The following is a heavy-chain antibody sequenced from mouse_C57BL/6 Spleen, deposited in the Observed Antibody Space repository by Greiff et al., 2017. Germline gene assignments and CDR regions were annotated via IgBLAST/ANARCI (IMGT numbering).Heavy chain of an antibody. J-gene: IGHJ2*01. V-gene: IGHV1-42*01. CDR2: INPSTGGT. Sequence: EVQLQQSGPELVKPGASVKISCKASGYSFTGYYMNWVKQSPEKSLEWIGEINPSTGGTTYNQKFKAKATLTVDKSSSTVYMQLKSLTSEDSAVYYCARGGHDGYFDYWGQGTTLTVSS. CDR1: GYSFTGYY. CDR3: ARGGHDGYFDY. D-gene: IGHD3-3*01.